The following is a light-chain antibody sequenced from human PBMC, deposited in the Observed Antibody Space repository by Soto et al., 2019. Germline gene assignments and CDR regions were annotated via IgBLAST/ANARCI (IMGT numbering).Light chain of an antibody. CDR1: SSDVGNYDL. V-gene: IGLV2-23*01. J-gene: IGLJ3*02. CDR2: EGS. Sequence: QAVLTQPASVSGSPGQSITISCTGSSSDVGNYDLVSWYQQHPGKVPKLMIYEGSKRPSGVSHRFSGSKSGNTASLTISGLQAEDEADYYCCSYAGRSTWVFGGGTKLTVL. CDR3: CSYAGRSTWV.